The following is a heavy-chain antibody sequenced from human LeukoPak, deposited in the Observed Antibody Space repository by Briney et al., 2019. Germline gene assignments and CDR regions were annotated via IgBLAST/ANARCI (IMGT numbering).Heavy chain of an antibody. D-gene: IGHD5-18*01. CDR3: ASKTRGYGYGSPLDY. Sequence: SETLSLTCIVSGGSIGPYYWSWIRQAAGKGPEWIGRIYTSGTADYNPALKGRVFLSVDTAKNQFSLKLSSVTAADTAVYYCASKTRGYGYGSPLDYWGQGTLVTVSS. V-gene: IGHV4-4*07. J-gene: IGHJ4*02. CDR2: IYTSGTA. CDR1: GGSIGPYY.